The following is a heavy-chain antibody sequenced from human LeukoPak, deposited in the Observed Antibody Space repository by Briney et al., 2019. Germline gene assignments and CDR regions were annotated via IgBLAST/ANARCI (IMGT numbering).Heavy chain of an antibody. Sequence: ASVKVSCKASGYTFTSYGISWVRQAPGQGLEWMGWISAYNSNTNYAQKLQGRVTMTTDTSTSTAYMELSSLRSEDTAVYYCARDRGELRFLGGFDYWGQGTLVTVSS. CDR3: ARDRGELRFLGGFDY. V-gene: IGHV1-18*01. CDR1: GYTFTSYG. CDR2: ISAYNSNT. J-gene: IGHJ4*02. D-gene: IGHD3-3*01.